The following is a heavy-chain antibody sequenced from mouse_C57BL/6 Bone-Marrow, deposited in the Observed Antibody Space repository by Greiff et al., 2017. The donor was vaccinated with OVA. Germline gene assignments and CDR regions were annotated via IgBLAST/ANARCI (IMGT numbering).Heavy chain of an antibody. J-gene: IGHJ3*01. CDR3: ARGAY. V-gene: IGHV1-59*01. CDR1: GYTFTSYW. Sequence: VQLQPPGAELVRPGTSVKLSCKASGYTFTSYWMHWVKQRPGQGLEWIGVIDPSDSYTNYNQKFKGKATLTVDTSSSTAYMQLSSLTAEDSAVYYCARGAYWGQGTLVTVSA. CDR2: IDPSDSYT.